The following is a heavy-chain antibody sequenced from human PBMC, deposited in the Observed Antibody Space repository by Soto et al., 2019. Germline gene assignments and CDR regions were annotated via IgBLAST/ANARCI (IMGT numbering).Heavy chain of an antibody. CDR1: GYTFTSYG. V-gene: IGHV1-18*01. Sequence: QVQLVQSGVEVEKPGASVKASCKASGYTFTSYGVSWVRQAPGQGLEWMGWISAYNGNTNYAQKFRGRVTMTTDTSTSTAYMEMRSLRSDDTAVYYCARDVPTVTTGGPDYWGQGTLVTVSS. J-gene: IGHJ4*02. CDR2: ISAYNGNT. CDR3: ARDVPTVTTGGPDY. D-gene: IGHD4-17*01.